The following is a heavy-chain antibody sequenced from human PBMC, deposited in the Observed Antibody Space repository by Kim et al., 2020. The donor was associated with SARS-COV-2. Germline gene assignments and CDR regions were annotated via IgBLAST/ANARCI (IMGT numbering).Heavy chain of an antibody. CDR3: ASEDGYNSPSDY. V-gene: IGHV3-30-3*01. Sequence: GGSLRLSCAASGFTFSSYAMHWVRQAPGKGLEWVAVISYDGSNKYYADSVKGRFTISRDNSKNTLYLQMNSLRAEDTAVYYCASEDGYNSPSDYWGQGTLVTVSS. CDR1: GFTFSSYA. D-gene: IGHD5-12*01. CDR2: ISYDGSNK. J-gene: IGHJ4*02.